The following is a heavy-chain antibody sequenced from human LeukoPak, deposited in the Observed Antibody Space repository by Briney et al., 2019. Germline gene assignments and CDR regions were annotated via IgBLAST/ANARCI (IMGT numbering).Heavy chain of an antibody. CDR3: ARGEVVGNHKDY. D-gene: IGHD1-14*01. J-gene: IGHJ4*02. V-gene: IGHV4-38-2*02. Sequence: SETLSLTCTVSGYSISSGYYWGWIRQPPGKGLQWIGSIYHSGSTYYNPSLKSRVTISVDTSKNQFSLKLSSVTAADTAVYYCARGEVVGNHKDYWGQGTLVTVSS. CDR1: GYSISSGYY. CDR2: IYHSGST.